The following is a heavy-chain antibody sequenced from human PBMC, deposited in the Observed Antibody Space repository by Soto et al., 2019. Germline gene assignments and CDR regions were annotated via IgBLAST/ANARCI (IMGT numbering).Heavy chain of an antibody. CDR2: IIPIFGTA. Sequence: ASVKVSCKASGGTFSSYAISWVRQAPGQGLEWMGGIIPIFGTANYAQKFQGRVTITADESTSTAYMELSSLRSEDTAVYYCATRGSYCNGGSCYSGGYYYYGMDVWGQGTTVTVSS. J-gene: IGHJ6*02. CDR1: GGTFSSYA. V-gene: IGHV1-69*13. D-gene: IGHD2-15*01. CDR3: ATRGSYCNGGSCYSGGYYYYGMDV.